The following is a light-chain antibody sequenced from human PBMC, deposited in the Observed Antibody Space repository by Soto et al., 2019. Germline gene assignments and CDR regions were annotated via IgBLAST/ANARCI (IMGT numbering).Light chain of an antibody. CDR3: QKSHDRPLA. V-gene: IGKV1-39*01. CDR1: QSIRSF. J-gene: IGKJ1*01. Sequence: DIQMTQSPASLSASVGDRVTITCRASQSIRSFLNWYQQKPGKAPKLLIYGTSRLQDGVPSRFSGSGSGKEFTLTISSLPPEDFASYYCQKSHDRPLAFGPGTKVDVK. CDR2: GTS.